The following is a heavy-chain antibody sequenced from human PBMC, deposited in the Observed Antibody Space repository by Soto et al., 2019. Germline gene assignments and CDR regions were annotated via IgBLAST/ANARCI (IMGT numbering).Heavy chain of an antibody. J-gene: IGHJ4*02. CDR3: ATGLRLGGYEGY. Sequence: ASVKVSCKVSGYTLTELSMHWVRQAPGKGLEWMGGFDPEDGETIYAQKFQGRVTMTEDTSTDTAYMELSSLRSEDTAVYYCATGLRLGGYEGYWGQGTLVTVSS. CDR1: GYTLTELS. CDR2: FDPEDGET. V-gene: IGHV1-24*01. D-gene: IGHD5-12*01.